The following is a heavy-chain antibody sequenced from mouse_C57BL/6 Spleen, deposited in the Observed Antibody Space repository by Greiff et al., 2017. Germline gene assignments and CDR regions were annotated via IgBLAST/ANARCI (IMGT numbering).Heavy chain of an antibody. V-gene: IGHV5-4*01. D-gene: IGHD3-2*02. J-gene: IGHJ2*01. Sequence: EVKLMESGGGLVKPEGSLKLSCAASGFTFSSYAMSWVRQTPEKRLEWVATISDGGSYTYYPDNVKGRFTISRDNAKNNRYLQMSHLKSEDTAMYYCARDPTAQATGYWGQGTTLTVSS. CDR3: ARDPTAQATGY. CDR1: GFTFSSYA. CDR2: ISDGGSYT.